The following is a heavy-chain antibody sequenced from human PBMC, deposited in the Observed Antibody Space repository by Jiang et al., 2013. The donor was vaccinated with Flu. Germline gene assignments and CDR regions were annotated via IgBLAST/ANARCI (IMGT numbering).Heavy chain of an antibody. D-gene: IGHD1-14*01. V-gene: IGHV4-59*08. CDR2: IYYSGST. Sequence: LLKPSETLSLTCTVSGGSISSYYWSWIRQPPGKGLEWIGYIYYSGSTNYNPSLKSRVTISVDTSKNQFSLKLSSVTAADTAVYYCASTLFSGGTKPHNYWGQGTLVTVSS. CDR3: ASTLFSGGTKPHNY. CDR1: GGSISSYY. J-gene: IGHJ4*02.